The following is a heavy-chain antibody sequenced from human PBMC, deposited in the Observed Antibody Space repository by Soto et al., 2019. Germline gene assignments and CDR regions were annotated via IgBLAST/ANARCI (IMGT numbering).Heavy chain of an antibody. CDR3: ARLWSAREPNFDH. Sequence: PRGSLGLGCAASVFIFSDSAMHWVRQASGKGLEWVGRIRSKANNYATVYAASVKGRFTISRDDSKNTAYLQMSSLKTEDTAVYYCARLWSAREPNFDHWGQGTMVTVSS. CDR2: IRSKANNYAT. CDR1: VFIFSDSA. D-gene: IGHD1-26*01. V-gene: IGHV3-73*01. J-gene: IGHJ4*02.